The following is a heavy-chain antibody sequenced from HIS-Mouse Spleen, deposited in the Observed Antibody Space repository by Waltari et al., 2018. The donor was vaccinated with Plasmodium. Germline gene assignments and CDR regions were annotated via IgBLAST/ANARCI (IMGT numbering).Heavy chain of an antibody. J-gene: IGHJ2*01. CDR2: ISSSSSYI. D-gene: IGHD3-9*01. CDR1: GFTFSSYS. V-gene: IGHV3-21*01. CDR3: AREDILTGYYNDYWYFDL. Sequence: AGGLVKPGGSLRLSCAASGFTFSSYSMNWVRQAPGKGLEWVSSISSSSSYIYYADSVKGRFTISRDNAKNSLYLQMNSLRAEDTAVYYCAREDILTGYYNDYWYFDLWGRGTLVTVSS.